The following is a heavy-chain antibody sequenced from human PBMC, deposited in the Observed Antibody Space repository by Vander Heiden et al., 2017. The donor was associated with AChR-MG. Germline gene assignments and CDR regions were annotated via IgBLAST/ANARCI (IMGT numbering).Heavy chain of an antibody. J-gene: IGHJ4*02. CDR2: ISGSGGST. V-gene: IGHV3-23*01. Sequence: EVQLLESGGGLVQPGVPLRRSCAASGLTFSSYAMSWVRQAPGKGLEWVSAISGSGGSTSYADSVKGRFTISRDNSKNPLYLQMNSLRAGDTAVYYCAKVGSTVMVSGPVDYWGQGTLVTVSS. D-gene: IGHD5-18*01. CDR1: GLTFSSYA. CDR3: AKVGSTVMVSGPVDY.